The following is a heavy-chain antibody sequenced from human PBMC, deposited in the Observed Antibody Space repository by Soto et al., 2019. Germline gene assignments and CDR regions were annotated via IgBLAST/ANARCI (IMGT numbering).Heavy chain of an antibody. CDR1: GFTLTTYS. CDR2: INKNGFTI. D-gene: IGHD6-19*01. J-gene: IGHJ4*02. Sequence: GGSLRLSCAVSGFTLTTYSMNWVRQAPGKGLEWISFINKNGFTIYYADSVKGRFTISRDYAKNSLYLQMDSLRHEDTAVYYCARGAVTGTTLFDYWGLGTLVTVSS. CDR3: ARGAVTGTTLFDY. V-gene: IGHV3-48*02.